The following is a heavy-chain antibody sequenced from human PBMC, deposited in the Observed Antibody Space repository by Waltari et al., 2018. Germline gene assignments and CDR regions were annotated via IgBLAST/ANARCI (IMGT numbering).Heavy chain of an antibody. CDR2: IHHSGST. J-gene: IGHJ4*02. V-gene: IGHV4-38-2*01. CDR3: ARGQGY. CDR1: GYSISTDSY. Sequence: QVQLQESGPGLVKPSETLSLTCAVSGYSISTDSYWVWIRQPPGKGLECIGSIHHSGSTYYTPSLKSRVSISLYTSKNQFSLELSSLTADDTAVYYCARGQGYWGQGTLVTVSS.